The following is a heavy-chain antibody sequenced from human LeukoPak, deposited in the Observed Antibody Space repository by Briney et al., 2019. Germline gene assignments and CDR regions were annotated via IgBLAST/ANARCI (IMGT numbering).Heavy chain of an antibody. CDR2: INPSGGST. D-gene: IGHD3-3*01. Sequence: ASVKVSCKASGYTFTSYYMHWVRQAPGQGLEWMGIINPSGGSTSYAQKFQGRVTMTRDTSTSTVYMELSSLRSEDTAVYYCARNDFWSGYPLAGVEPYYYYGMDVWGQGTAVTVSS. V-gene: IGHV1-46*01. CDR3: ARNDFWSGYPLAGVEPYYYYGMDV. J-gene: IGHJ6*02. CDR1: GYTFTSYY.